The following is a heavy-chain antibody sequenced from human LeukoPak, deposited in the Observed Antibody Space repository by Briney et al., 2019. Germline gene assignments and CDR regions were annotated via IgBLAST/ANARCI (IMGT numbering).Heavy chain of an antibody. CDR1: GSTFSSYW. CDR2: IKQDGSEK. CDR3: ARGVPTGIDYFDY. J-gene: IGHJ4*02. D-gene: IGHD1-1*01. V-gene: IGHV3-7*01. Sequence: PGGSLRLSCAASGSTFSSYWMSWVRQAPGKGLEWVANIKQDGSEKYYVDSVKGRFTISRDNAKNSLYLQMSSLRAEDTAVYYCARGVPTGIDYFDYWGQGTLVTVSS.